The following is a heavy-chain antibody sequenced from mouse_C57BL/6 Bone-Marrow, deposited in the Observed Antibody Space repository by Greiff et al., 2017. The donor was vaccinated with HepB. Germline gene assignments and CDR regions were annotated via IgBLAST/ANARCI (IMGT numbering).Heavy chain of an antibody. CDR3: ARLRWLRHYAMDY. Sequence: VKLVESGPGLVQPSQSLSITCTVSGFSLTSYGVHWVRQSPGKGLEWLGVIWSGGSTDYNAAFISRLSISKDNSKSQVFFKMNSLQADDTAIYYCARLRWLRHYAMDYWGQGTSVTVSS. V-gene: IGHV2-2*01. CDR1: GFSLTSYG. D-gene: IGHD2-2*01. J-gene: IGHJ4*01. CDR2: IWSGGST.